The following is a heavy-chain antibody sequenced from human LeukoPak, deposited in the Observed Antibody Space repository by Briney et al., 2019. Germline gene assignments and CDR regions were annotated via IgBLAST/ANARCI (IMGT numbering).Heavy chain of an antibody. V-gene: IGHV1-24*01. CDR1: GNSLIYLS. CDR3: ARAPYYDGSGYNDY. D-gene: IGHD3-22*01. J-gene: IGHJ4*02. CDR2: LDPEGGGL. Sequence: ASVKVSCKVSGNSLIYLSMHLVRQAPGKVLKWLGGLDPEGGGLIYAQNFQGRVIMTEDTSTDTAYMELSSLKSEDTGVYYCARAPYYDGSGYNDYWGQGTLVTVSS.